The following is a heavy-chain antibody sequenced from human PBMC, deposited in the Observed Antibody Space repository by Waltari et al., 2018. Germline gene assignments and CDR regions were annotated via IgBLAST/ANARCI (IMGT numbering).Heavy chain of an antibody. CDR3: ASLTYYDILTGYSPDY. V-gene: IGHV4-39*01. CDR1: GGSISSSSYS. D-gene: IGHD3-9*01. CDR2: IYYSGST. Sequence: QLQLQESGPGLVKPSETLSLPCPVSGGSISSSSYSWGWIRQPPGKGLEWIGSIYYSGSTYYNPSLKSRVTISVDTSKNQFSLKLSSVTAADTAVYYCASLTYYDILTGYSPDYWGQGTLVTVSS. J-gene: IGHJ4*02.